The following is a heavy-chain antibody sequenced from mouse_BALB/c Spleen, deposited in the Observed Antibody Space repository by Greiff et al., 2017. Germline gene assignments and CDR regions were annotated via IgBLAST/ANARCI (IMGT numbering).Heavy chain of an antibody. CDR1: GFTFSSYA. CDR3: ARNRGWYFDV. J-gene: IGHJ1*01. V-gene: IGHV5-6-5*01. Sequence: EVKLVESGGGLVKPGGSLKLSCAASGFTFSSYAMSWVRQTPEKRLEWVASISSGGSTYYPDSVKGRFTISRDNARNILYLQMSSLRSEDTAMYYCARNRGWYFDVWGAGTTVTVSS. CDR2: ISSGGST.